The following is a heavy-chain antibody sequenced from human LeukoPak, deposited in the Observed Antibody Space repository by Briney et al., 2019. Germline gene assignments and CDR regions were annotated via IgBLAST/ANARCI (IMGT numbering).Heavy chain of an antibody. CDR2: INPNSGGT. Sequence: ASVKVSCKASGYTFTGYYMHWVRQAPGQGLEWMGRINPNSGGTNYAQKFQGRVTMTRDTSISTAYMELSRLRSDDTAVYYCARASRSGIAAHPNFSDWGQGTLVTVSS. CDR1: GYTFTGYY. J-gene: IGHJ4*02. V-gene: IGHV1-2*06. D-gene: IGHD6-6*01. CDR3: ARASRSGIAAHPNFSD.